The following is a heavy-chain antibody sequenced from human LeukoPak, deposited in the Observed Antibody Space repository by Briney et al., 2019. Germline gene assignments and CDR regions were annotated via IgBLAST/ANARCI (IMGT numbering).Heavy chain of an antibody. CDR2: ISGSGGST. CDR1: GFTFSSYA. Sequence: GGSLRLSCAASGFTFSSYAMSWVRQAPGKGLEWVSAISGSGGSTYYADSVKGRFTISRDNSKNTLYLQMNSLRPDDTAVYYCARCTASCYANAFDVWGQGTLLTVSS. CDR3: ARCTASCYANAFDV. J-gene: IGHJ3*01. V-gene: IGHV3-23*01. D-gene: IGHD2-2*01.